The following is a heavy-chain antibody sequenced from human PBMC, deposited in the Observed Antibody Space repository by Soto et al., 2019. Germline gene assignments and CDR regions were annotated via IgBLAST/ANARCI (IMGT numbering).Heavy chain of an antibody. CDR2: IIPILGIA. Sequence: PSVKVSCKASGGTFSSYTISWVRQAPGQGLEWMGRIIPILGIANYAQKFQGRVTITADKSTSTAYMELSSLRSEDTAVYYCARDSRAVAGIGLHWFDPWGQGTLVTVSS. CDR3: ARDSRAVAGIGLHWFDP. V-gene: IGHV1-69*04. J-gene: IGHJ5*02. CDR1: GGTFSSYT. D-gene: IGHD6-19*01.